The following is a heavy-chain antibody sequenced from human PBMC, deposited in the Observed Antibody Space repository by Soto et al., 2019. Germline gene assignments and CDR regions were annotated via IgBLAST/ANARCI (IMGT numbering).Heavy chain of an antibody. CDR2: IWYDGSNK. Sequence: QVQLVESGGGVVQPGRSLRLSCAASGFTFSSYGMHWVRQAPGKGLEWVAVIWYDGSNKYYADSVKGRFTISRDNSKNTLYLQMNSLRAEDTAVYYCAREERGSYLSAELYFQHWGQGTLVTVSS. CDR3: AREERGSYLSAELYFQH. V-gene: IGHV3-33*01. J-gene: IGHJ1*01. CDR1: GFTFSSYG. D-gene: IGHD1-26*01.